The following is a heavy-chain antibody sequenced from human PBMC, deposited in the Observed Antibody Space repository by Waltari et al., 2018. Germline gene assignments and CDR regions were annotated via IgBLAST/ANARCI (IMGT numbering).Heavy chain of an antibody. CDR3: ARDQGGARGFMDS. V-gene: IGHV3-74*01. Sequence: EVQLVESGGGLVQPGGSLRLSCAASGFTFSNYWMHWVRQAPGKGRVGVARIESDGTSTSYADSVKGRFTISRDNAKNTLFLQMNSLRGEDTAVYYCARDQGGARGFMDSWGQGTLVTVSS. J-gene: IGHJ4*02. CDR2: IESDGTST. D-gene: IGHD3-22*01. CDR1: GFTFSNYW.